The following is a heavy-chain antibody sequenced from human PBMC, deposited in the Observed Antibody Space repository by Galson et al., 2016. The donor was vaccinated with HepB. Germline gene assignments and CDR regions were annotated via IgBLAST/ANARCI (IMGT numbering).Heavy chain of an antibody. CDR2: INPSGGST. CDR1: GYSLTNYY. J-gene: IGHJ4*02. D-gene: IGHD1-26*01. Sequence: SVKVSCKASGYSLTNYYIHWLRRAPGEGLEWVWTINPSGGSTGYAQKFQGRVTMTRDTSTSIVYMDLTSLRSEDTAVYYCARDRGYYSHFDSWGQGTLVTVSS. V-gene: IGHV1-46*01. CDR3: ARDRGYYSHFDS.